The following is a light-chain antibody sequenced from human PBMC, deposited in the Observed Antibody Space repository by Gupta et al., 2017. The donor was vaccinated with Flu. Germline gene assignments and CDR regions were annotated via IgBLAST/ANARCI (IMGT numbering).Light chain of an antibody. V-gene: IGLV1-40*01. Sequence: QFVLTQPPSVSGAPGQRVTISCTGRTSNIGAGYDVHWYQQLPGRAPKRLIFGNNNRPSGVADRFSASKSGTSASLAIAGLQAEDEADYYCQSYDNSLSGSKVFGGGTKLTVL. CDR1: TSNIGAGYD. J-gene: IGLJ3*02. CDR3: QSYDNSLSGSKV. CDR2: GNN.